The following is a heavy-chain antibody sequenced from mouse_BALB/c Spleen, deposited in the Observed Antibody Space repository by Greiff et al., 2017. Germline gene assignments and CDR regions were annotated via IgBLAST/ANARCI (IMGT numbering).Heavy chain of an antibody. CDR3: ARILTGFDY. Sequence: QVTLKESGPGILQPSQTLSLTCSFSGFSLSTYGIGVGWIRQPSGKGLEWLAHIWWNDNKYYNTALKSRLTISKDTSNNQVFLKIASVDTADTATYYCARILTGFDYWGQGTTLTVSS. V-gene: IGHV8-11*01. D-gene: IGHD4-1*01. J-gene: IGHJ2*01. CDR1: GFSLSTYGIG. CDR2: IWWNDNK.